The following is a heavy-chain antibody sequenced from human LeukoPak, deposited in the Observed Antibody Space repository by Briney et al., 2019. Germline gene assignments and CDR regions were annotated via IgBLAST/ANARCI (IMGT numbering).Heavy chain of an antibody. CDR2: IVVGSGNT. V-gene: IGHV1-58*01. CDR1: GFTFSNSA. J-gene: IGHJ4*02. D-gene: IGHD2/OR15-2a*01. CDR3: AVDVIYESD. Sequence: SVKVSCKASGFTFSNSAVQWVRQARGQRLEWIGWIVVGSGNTNYVQKFQERVTITRDMSTSTAYMELSSLRSEDTAVYYCAVDVIYESDWGQGTLVTVSS.